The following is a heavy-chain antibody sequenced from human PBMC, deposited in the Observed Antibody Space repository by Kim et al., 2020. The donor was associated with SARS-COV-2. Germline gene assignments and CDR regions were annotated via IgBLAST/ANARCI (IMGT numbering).Heavy chain of an antibody. CDR2: YSTGST. V-gene: IGHV4-59*01. CDR3: ARAFDP. Sequence: YSTGSTNPTPTLQSRVTISVDTSKNQSSLTLRSVTAADTAVYYCARAFDPWGQGTLVTVSS. J-gene: IGHJ5*02.